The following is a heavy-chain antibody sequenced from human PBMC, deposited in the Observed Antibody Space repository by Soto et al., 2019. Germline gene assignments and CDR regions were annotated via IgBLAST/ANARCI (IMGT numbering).Heavy chain of an antibody. J-gene: IGHJ5*02. CDR2: MNPGSGNT. D-gene: IGHD3-10*01. V-gene: IGHV1-8*01. CDR3: ARMAASGSLNWFDH. CDR1: GYTFTNYE. Sequence: ASVKVSCKASGYTFTNYEINWVRQATGQGLEWMGWMNPGSGNTDYAHKFQGRVTMTRNISISTAYMELSRLGSDDTAIYYCARMAASGSLNWFDHWGQGTLVTVSS.